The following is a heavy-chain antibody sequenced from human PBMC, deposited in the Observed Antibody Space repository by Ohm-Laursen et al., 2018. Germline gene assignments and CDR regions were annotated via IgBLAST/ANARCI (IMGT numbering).Heavy chain of an antibody. D-gene: IGHD4-17*01. J-gene: IGHJ4*02. Sequence: GSLRLSCAASGFTFNNYWMNWVRQAPGKGLEWVGRSRHKENNYSTVYAASVRGRFTISRDESKNEMYLQMKSLKTGDTAVYYCAKFNADYPWGQGTLVSVSS. CDR2: SRHKENNYST. V-gene: IGHV3-72*01. CDR1: GFTFNNYW. CDR3: AKFNADYP.